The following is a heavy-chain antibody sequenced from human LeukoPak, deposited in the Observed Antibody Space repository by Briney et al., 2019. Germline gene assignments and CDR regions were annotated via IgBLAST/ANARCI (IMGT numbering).Heavy chain of an antibody. Sequence: ASVKVSCKASGYTFTSYDINWVRQATGQGLEWMGWMNPNSGNTGYAQKFQGRVTITRNTSISTAYMELRSLRSEDTAVYYCATAPPYSNGPRWYYYKDVWGKGTTVTVSS. CDR3: ATAPPYSNGPRWYYYKDV. J-gene: IGHJ6*03. D-gene: IGHD6-25*01. V-gene: IGHV1-8*03. CDR2: MNPNSGNT. CDR1: GYTFTSYD.